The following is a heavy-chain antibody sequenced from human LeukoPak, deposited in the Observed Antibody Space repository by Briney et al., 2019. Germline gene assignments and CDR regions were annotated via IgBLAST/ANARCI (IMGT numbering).Heavy chain of an antibody. Sequence: SETLSLTCTVSGGSISSSSYYWGWIRQPPGKGLEWIGSIYYSGSTYYNPSLKSRVTISVDTSKNQFSLKLSSVTAADTAVYYCARGHDYIRFDPWGQGTLVTVSS. V-gene: IGHV4-39*01. CDR3: ARGHDYIRFDP. J-gene: IGHJ5*02. CDR1: GGSISSSSYY. D-gene: IGHD4-11*01. CDR2: IYYSGST.